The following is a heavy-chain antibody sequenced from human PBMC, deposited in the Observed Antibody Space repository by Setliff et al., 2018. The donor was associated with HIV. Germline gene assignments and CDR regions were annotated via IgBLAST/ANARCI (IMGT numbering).Heavy chain of an antibody. J-gene: IGHJ4*02. V-gene: IGHV3-11*01. CDR3: ARDAPLYSNYVGYFDY. CDR1: GFTFSDYY. Sequence: GGSLRLSCAASGFTFSDYYMSWIRQAPGKGLEWVSYIFSSGSGSTIYYADSVKGRFTISRDNAKNPLYLQMNSLRAEDTAVYYCARDAPLYSNYVGYFDYWGQGTLVTVSS. D-gene: IGHD4-4*01. CDR2: IFSSGSGSTI.